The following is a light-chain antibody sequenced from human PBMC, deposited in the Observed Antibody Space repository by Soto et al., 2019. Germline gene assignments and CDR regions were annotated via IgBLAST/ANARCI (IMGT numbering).Light chain of an antibody. V-gene: IGLV1-44*01. CDR3: AAWDATLTVL. CDR2: GNN. J-gene: IGLJ3*02. CDR1: SSDIGSNA. Sequence: QAVVTQPPSASGAPGQRVTISCSGSSSDIGSNAVHWYQHFPGTAPKLLIYGNNQRPSGVPDRFSGSKSGTSASLAISGLQFEDEADYYCAAWDATLTVLFGGGTQLTVL.